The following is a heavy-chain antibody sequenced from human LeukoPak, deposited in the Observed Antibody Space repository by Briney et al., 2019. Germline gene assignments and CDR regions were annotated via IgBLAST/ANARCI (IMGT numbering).Heavy chain of an antibody. Sequence: SVKVSCKASGGTFSSYAISWVRQAPGQGLEWMGGIIPIFGTANYAQKFQGRVTITTDESTSTAYMELSSLRSEDTAVYYCARGIAHIVVVPAMEGAFDIWGQGTMVTVSS. V-gene: IGHV1-69*05. CDR2: IIPIFGTA. J-gene: IGHJ3*02. CDR1: GGTFSSYA. CDR3: ARGIAHIVVVPAMEGAFDI. D-gene: IGHD2-21*02.